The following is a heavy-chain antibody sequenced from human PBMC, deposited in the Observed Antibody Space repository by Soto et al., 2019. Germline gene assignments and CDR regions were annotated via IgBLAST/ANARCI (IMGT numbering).Heavy chain of an antibody. CDR1: RFTFSSCT. CDR2: ISPSSGHI. CDR3: SGCSGGACHKNYGMDV. J-gene: IGHJ6*02. V-gene: IGHV3-21*06. D-gene: IGHD2-15*01. Sequence: EVHLVESGGGLVKPGGSLRLCYAVSRFTFSSCTMNWVRQAPGKGLEWVSSISPSSGHIYYADSVKGRFTISRDNAKNSLFLQMNSLRGEHTAVYYCSGCSGGACHKNYGMDVWGQGTTVTVSS.